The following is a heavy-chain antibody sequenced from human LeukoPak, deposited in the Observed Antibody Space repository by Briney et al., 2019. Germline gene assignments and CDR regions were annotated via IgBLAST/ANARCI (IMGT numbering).Heavy chain of an antibody. Sequence: GGSLRLSCAASGFTFSSYAMHWVRQAPGKGLEWVAVISYDGSNKYYADSVKGRFTISRDNSKNTLYLQMNSLRAEDTAVYYCARTIPPYYYGSGSYSSHFDYWGQGTLVTVSS. J-gene: IGHJ4*02. CDR1: GFTFSSYA. CDR2: ISYDGSNK. V-gene: IGHV3-30-3*01. D-gene: IGHD3-10*01. CDR3: ARTIPPYYYGSGSYSSHFDY.